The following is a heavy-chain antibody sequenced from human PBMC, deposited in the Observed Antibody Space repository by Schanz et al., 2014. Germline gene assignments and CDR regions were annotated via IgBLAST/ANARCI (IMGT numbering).Heavy chain of an antibody. D-gene: IGHD7-27*01. CDR2: IRYDGSNK. CDR1: GFSFSGFA. CDR3: ARENLNWEAFDI. V-gene: IGHV3-30*02. J-gene: IGHJ3*02. Sequence: VQLLESGGALVQPGGSLRLSYAASGFSFSGFAVHWVRQAPGKGLEWVAFIRYDGSNKYYADSVKGRFTISRDNAKNSLYLEMTSLRGEDTAVYYCARENLNWEAFDIWGQGTVVTVSS.